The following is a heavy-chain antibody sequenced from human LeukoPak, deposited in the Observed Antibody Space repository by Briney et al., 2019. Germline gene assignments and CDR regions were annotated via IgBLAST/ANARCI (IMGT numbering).Heavy chain of an antibody. CDR2: ITGSGGNT. V-gene: IGHV3-23*01. Sequence: QSGGSLRLSCAASGLTFSNYVMTWVRQAPGMGLLWVAAITGSGGNTYYADSVKGRFTISRDNSKNTLYLQMNSLRAEDTAVYYCATLMRGPIGYVGYGGEDYWGQGTLVSVSS. CDR1: GLTFSNYV. J-gene: IGHJ4*02. D-gene: IGHD5-12*01. CDR3: ATLMRGPIGYVGYGGEDY.